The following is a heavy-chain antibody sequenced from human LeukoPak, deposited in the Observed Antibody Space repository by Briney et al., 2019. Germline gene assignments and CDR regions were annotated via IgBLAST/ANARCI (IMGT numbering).Heavy chain of an antibody. Sequence: SETLSLTCTVSGDSISSYYWSWIRQPPGKGLEWIGYIYYSGSTNYNPSLKSRVTISVDTSKNQFSLKLSSVTAADTAVYYCARELYSSGWYDGGYWFDPWGQGTLVTVSS. V-gene: IGHV4-59*01. CDR3: ARELYSSGWYDGGYWFDP. J-gene: IGHJ5*02. D-gene: IGHD6-19*01. CDR2: IYYSGST. CDR1: GDSISSYY.